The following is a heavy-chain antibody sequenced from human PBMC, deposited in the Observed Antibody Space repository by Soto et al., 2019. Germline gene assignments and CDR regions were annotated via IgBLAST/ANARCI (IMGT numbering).Heavy chain of an antibody. CDR2: ISAYNGNT. V-gene: IGHV1-18*01. CDR3: ARDPHIVVVPAATELFDY. Sequence: GASVKVSCKASGYTFTSYGISWVRQAPGQGLEWMGWISAYNGNTNYAQKLQGRVTMTTDTSTSTAYMELRSLRSDDTAVYYCARDPHIVVVPAATELFDYWGQGTLVTGSS. J-gene: IGHJ4*02. D-gene: IGHD2-2*01. CDR1: GYTFTSYG.